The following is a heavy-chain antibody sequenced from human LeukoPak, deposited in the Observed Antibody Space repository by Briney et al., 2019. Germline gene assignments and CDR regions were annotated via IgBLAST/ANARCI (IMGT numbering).Heavy chain of an antibody. J-gene: IGHJ3*02. D-gene: IGHD3-22*01. Sequence: SVKVSCKASGYTFTSYGISWVRQAPGQGLEWMGRIIPILGIANYAQKFQGRVTITADKSTSTAYMELSSLRSEDTAVYYCARGRYDSSGYREDAFDIWGQGTMVTVSS. CDR3: ARGRYDSSGYREDAFDI. V-gene: IGHV1-69*04. CDR1: GYTFTSYG. CDR2: IIPILGIA.